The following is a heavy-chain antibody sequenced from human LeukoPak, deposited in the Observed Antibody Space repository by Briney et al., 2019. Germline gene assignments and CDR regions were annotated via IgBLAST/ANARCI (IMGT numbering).Heavy chain of an antibody. CDR2: ISGSGGST. Sequence: GSLRLSCAASGFTFSCYAMSWVRQAPGKGLEWVSVISGSGGSTYYADSVKGRFTISRDNVNNILHLQMNSLRAEDTAVYYCVRNNWNSVYYGMDVWGQGTTVTVSS. D-gene: IGHD1-7*01. J-gene: IGHJ6*02. CDR3: VRNNWNSVYYGMDV. CDR1: GFTFSCYA. V-gene: IGHV3-23*01.